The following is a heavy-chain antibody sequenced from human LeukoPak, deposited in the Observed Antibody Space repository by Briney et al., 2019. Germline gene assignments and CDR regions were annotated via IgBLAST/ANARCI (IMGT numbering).Heavy chain of an antibody. Sequence: AGGSLRLSCAASGFTFSSYAMSWVRQAPGKGLEWVSVISGSGGSTYYADSVKGRFTISRDNSKNTLYLQMNSLRAEDTAVYYCARDRGAYPHWGQGTLVTVSS. J-gene: IGHJ4*02. D-gene: IGHD2-2*01. V-gene: IGHV3-23*01. CDR3: ARDRGAYPH. CDR1: GFTFSSYA. CDR2: ISGSGGST.